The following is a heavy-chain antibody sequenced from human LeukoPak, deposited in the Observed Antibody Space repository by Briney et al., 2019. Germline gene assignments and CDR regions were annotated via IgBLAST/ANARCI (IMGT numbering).Heavy chain of an antibody. CDR3: ARIVPTQKYYYGSGSYRAPQLDYMDV. D-gene: IGHD3-10*01. CDR2: IYYSGST. CDR1: GGSISSSSYY. V-gene: IGHV4-39*07. Sequence: PSETLSLTCTVSGGSISSSSYYWGWIRQPPGKGLEGIGSIYYSGSTYYNPSLKSRVTISVDTSKNQFSLKLSTVTAADTAVYYCARIVPTQKYYYGSGSYRAPQLDYMDVWGKGTTVTVSS. J-gene: IGHJ6*03.